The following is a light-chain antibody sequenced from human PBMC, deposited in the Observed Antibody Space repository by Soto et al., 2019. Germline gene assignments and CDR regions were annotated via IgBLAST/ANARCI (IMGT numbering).Light chain of an antibody. CDR1: SSDVGGYNY. V-gene: IGLV2-14*01. CDR3: SSYTSSSTPFV. CDR2: DVS. Sequence: QSALTQPASVSGSPGQSITISCTGTSSDVGGYNYVSWYQQHPGKAPKLMIYDVSNRPTGVSNRFSGSKSANTASLTISGLQAEDEADYYCSSYTSSSTPFVFGPGTKVTVL. J-gene: IGLJ1*01.